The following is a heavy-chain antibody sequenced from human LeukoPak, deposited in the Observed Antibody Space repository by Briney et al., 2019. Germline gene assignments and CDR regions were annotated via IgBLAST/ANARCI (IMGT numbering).Heavy chain of an antibody. J-gene: IGHJ4*02. CDR2: ISDGGAIT. CDR1: GFTFSSYA. Sequence: PGGSLRLSCSASGFTFSSYAMHWVRQVPGKGLEWVSGISDGGAITYYADTVKGRFTLSRDNAKNSLYLQLNSLRAEDTAVYYCARSHYDCWSDGYWGQGTLVTVSS. CDR3: ARSHYDCWSDGY. V-gene: IGHV3-48*03. D-gene: IGHD3-3*01.